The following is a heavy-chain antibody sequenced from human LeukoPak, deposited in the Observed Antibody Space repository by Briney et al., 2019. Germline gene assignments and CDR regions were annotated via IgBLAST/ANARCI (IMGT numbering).Heavy chain of an antibody. V-gene: IGHV1-69*06. CDR1: GGTFSSYA. Sequence: SVKVSCKASGGTFSSYAISWVRQAPGQGLEWMGGIIPIFGTTNYAQKFQDRVTITADKSTSTAYMELSSLRSEDTAVYYCARVVGLTGYSSSWYSGYYYYMDVWGEGTTVTVSS. CDR2: IIPIFGTT. D-gene: IGHD6-13*01. CDR3: ARVVGLTGYSSSWYSGYYYYMDV. J-gene: IGHJ6*03.